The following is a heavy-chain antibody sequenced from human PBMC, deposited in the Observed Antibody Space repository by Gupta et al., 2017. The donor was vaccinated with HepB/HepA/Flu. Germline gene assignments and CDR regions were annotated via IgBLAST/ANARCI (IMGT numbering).Heavy chain of an antibody. J-gene: IGHJ3*02. CDR2: ISRKSGGR. V-gene: IGHV3-9*01. CDR3: AKDFIRGNFRSGTDGVDR. CDR1: GSTFDDYA. D-gene: IGHD3-10*01. Sequence: EVQLAESGGGLVQPGRSLRLSCAASGSTFDDYAMHGVRQVPGEGLEWVSGISRKSGGRAYAASVKGRFTIARDNAKNSLYLQMDSVRAEDTAIYYCAKDFIRGNFRSGTDGVDRWGQGTIVTVSS.